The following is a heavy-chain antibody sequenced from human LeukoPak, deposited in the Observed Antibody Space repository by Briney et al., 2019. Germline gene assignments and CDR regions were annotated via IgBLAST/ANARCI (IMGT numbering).Heavy chain of an antibody. CDR1: GGSFSDYY. V-gene: IGHV4-34*10. CDR3: ARDRAYCGGDCCPMDHDY. J-gene: IGHJ4*02. Sequence: PSETLSLTCAVYGGSFSDYYWSWIRQSPGKGLEWIAEINHSGSTNYNPSLKSRVSMSVDTSKNQFSLKLSSVTAADTAVYYCARDRAYCGGDCCPMDHDYWGQGTLVTVSS. D-gene: IGHD2-21*02. CDR2: INHSGST.